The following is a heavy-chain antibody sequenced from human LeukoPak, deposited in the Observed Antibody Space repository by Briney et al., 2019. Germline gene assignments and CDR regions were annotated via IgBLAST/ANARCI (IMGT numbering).Heavy chain of an antibody. V-gene: IGHV4-59*01. J-gene: IGHJ4*02. CDR2: IYYSGST. CDR1: GGSISSYY. D-gene: IGHD3-22*01. CDR3: ARADSSGSGFDY. Sequence: PSETLSLTCTVSGGSISSYYWSWIRQPPGKGLEWIGYIYYSGSTNYNPSLKSRVTISVDTSKNQFSLKLSSVTAADTAVYYCARADSSGSGFDYWGQGTLVTVPS.